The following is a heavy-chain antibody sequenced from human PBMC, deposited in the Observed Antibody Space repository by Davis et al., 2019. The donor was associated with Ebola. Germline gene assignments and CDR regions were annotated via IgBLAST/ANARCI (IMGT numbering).Heavy chain of an antibody. CDR3: ARGERWDDYGDYEPGHNYYYYGMDV. CDR2: IYYSGST. V-gene: IGHV4-59*05. D-gene: IGHD4-17*01. CDR1: GGSISSYY. J-gene: IGHJ6*02. Sequence: SETLSLTCTVSGGSISSYYWSWIRQPPGKGLEWIGSIYYSGSTYYNPSLKSRVTISVDTSKNQFSLKLSSVTAADTAVYYCARGERWDDYGDYEPGHNYYYYGMDVWGQGTTVTVSS.